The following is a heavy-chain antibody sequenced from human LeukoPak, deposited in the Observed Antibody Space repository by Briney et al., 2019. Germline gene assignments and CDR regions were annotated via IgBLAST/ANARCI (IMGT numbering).Heavy chain of an antibody. V-gene: IGHV4-34*01. Sequence: PSETLSLTCAVYGGSFSGYYWSWIRQPPGKGLEWIGEINHSGSTNYNPSLKSRVTISVDTSKNQFSLKLSSVTAADTAVYYCASRVAAAIVGWFDPWGQGTLVTVSS. J-gene: IGHJ5*02. D-gene: IGHD2-2*01. CDR1: GGSFSGYY. CDR3: ASRVAAAIVGWFDP. CDR2: INHSGST.